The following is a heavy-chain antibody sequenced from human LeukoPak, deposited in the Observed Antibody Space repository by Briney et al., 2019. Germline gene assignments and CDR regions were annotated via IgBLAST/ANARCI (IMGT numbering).Heavy chain of an antibody. Sequence: GGSLRLSCAASGFTFSSHAMSWVRQAPGKGLEWVSAISGSGGSTYYADSVKGRFTISRDNSKNTLYLQMNSLRAEDTAVYYCAKRVGITMVRGGAFDIWGQGTMVTVSS. V-gene: IGHV3-23*01. CDR3: AKRVGITMVRGGAFDI. CDR1: GFTFSSHA. CDR2: ISGSGGST. D-gene: IGHD3-10*01. J-gene: IGHJ3*02.